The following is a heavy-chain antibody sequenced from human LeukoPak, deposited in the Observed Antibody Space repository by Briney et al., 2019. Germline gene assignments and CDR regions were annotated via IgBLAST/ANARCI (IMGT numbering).Heavy chain of an antibody. J-gene: IGHJ4*02. CDR1: GFTFSSYA. D-gene: IGHD3-22*01. Sequence: GGSLRLSCAASGFTFSSYAMHWVRQAPGKGLEWVAVISYDGSNKYYADSVKGRFTISRDNSKNTLYLQMNSLRAEDTAVYYCAKDSPSYDSSGYYPDYWGQGTLVTVSS. CDR2: ISYDGSNK. CDR3: AKDSPSYDSSGYYPDY. V-gene: IGHV3-30*04.